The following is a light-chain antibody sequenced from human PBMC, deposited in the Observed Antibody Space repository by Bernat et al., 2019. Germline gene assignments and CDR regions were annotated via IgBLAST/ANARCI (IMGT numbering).Light chain of an antibody. CDR2: STN. CDR1: SPNIGSDT. J-gene: IGLJ1*01. Sequence: QSVLTQPPSVSATPGQRVTISCSGSSPNIGSDTVNWYHQVPGTAPKLLIYSTNRRPSGVPDRFSDSKSGTSASLAISGLQSEDEGDYYCASWDSSLKGYVFGTGTKVTV. CDR3: ASWDSSLKGYV. V-gene: IGLV1-44*01.